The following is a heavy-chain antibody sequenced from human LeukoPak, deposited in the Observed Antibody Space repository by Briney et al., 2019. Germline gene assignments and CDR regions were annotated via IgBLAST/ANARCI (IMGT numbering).Heavy chain of an antibody. CDR2: INWNGGST. Sequence: PGGSLRLSCAASGFTFDDYGMSWVRQAPGKGLEWVSGINWNGGSTGYADSVKGRFTISRDNAKNSLYLQMNSLRAEDTAVYYCARRIAVAPKMYYYYYMDVWGKGTTVTVSS. J-gene: IGHJ6*03. CDR3: ARRIAVAPKMYYYYYMDV. CDR1: GFTFDDYG. V-gene: IGHV3-20*04. D-gene: IGHD6-19*01.